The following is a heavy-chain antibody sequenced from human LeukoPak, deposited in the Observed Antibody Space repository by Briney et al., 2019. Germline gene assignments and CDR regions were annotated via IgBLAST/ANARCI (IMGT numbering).Heavy chain of an antibody. V-gene: IGHV4-30-4*07. Sequence: NPSQTLSLTCTVSGGSISSGSYYWSWIRQPPGKGLEWIGYIYNSGSTYYNPSLKSRVTISVDKSKNHFSLKLSSVTAADTAVYFCVSTYQRAYSQERTRYNFDYWGQGTLVTVSS. D-gene: IGHD5-18*01. CDR3: VSTYQRAYSQERTRYNFDY. CDR2: IYNSGST. CDR1: GGSISSGSYY. J-gene: IGHJ4*02.